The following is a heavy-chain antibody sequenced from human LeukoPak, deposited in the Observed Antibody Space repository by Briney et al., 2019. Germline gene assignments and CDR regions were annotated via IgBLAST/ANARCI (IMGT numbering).Heavy chain of an antibody. V-gene: IGHV3-23*01. CDR3: AKDVPDIVVVVAATGRFDH. D-gene: IGHD2-15*01. CDR1: GFTFSSYA. CDR2: ISGIGDTT. J-gene: IGHJ4*02. Sequence: GGSLRLSCAASGFTFSSYAMNWVRQAPGKGLEWVSFISGIGDTTYYADSVKGRFTISRDNSKNTLYLQMNSLRAEDTAVYYCAKDVPDIVVVVAATGRFDHWGQGTLVTVSS.